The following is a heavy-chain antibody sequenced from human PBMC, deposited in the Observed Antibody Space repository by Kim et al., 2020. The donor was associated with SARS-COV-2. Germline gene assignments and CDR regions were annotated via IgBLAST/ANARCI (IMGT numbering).Heavy chain of an antibody. V-gene: IGHV3-23*01. CDR3: AKTSPSSIAARPGDY. D-gene: IGHD6-6*01. Sequence: DPVKGRFTIARDNSENTLYLKMNSLRAEDTAVYYCAKTSPSSIAARPGDYWGQGTLVTVSS. J-gene: IGHJ4*02.